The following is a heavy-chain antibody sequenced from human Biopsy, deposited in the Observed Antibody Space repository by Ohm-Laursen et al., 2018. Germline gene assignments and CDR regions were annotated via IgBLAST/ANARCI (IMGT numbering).Heavy chain of an antibody. J-gene: IGHJ3*02. CDR1: GGAFSTYS. CDR3: ARGPGYDFWSGSDPFDI. V-gene: IGHV1-18*01. Sequence: GASVKVSCKASGGAFSTYSISTYGVYWVRQAPGQGLEWMGWISTYNDDTNIAQKFQGRVSMTTDTSTRTAYMELRSLRSGDTAIYFCARGPGYDFWSGSDPFDIWGQGTLVTVS. CDR2: ISTYNDDT. D-gene: IGHD3-3*01.